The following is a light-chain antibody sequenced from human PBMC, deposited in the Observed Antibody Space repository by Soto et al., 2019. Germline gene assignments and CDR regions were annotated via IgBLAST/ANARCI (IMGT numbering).Light chain of an antibody. CDR2: GAS. V-gene: IGKV3-11*01. J-gene: IGKJ5*01. CDR3: QQRRSWPPIT. Sequence: EIVLTQSPATLSLSPGERVTLSCRAIQSISRYLAWYQQRPGQAPRLLIYGASNRATGIPARFSGSGSGTDFTLTISILEPEDFAVYYCQQRRSWPPITFGQGTRLEIK. CDR1: QSISRY.